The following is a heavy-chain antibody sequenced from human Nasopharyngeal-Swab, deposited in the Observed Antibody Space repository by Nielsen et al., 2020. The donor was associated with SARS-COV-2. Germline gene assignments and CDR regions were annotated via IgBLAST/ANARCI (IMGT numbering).Heavy chain of an antibody. V-gene: IGHV5-51*01. CDR2: IYPGDSDT. D-gene: IGHD3-22*01. Sequence: GESLKISCKGSGYRFISYWIGWVRPMPGKGLEWMGIIYPGDSDTRSSPSFQGQVTISADKSINTAYLQWSSLKASDTAMYYCARTAIEGGYYRGDAFDIWGQGTMVTVSS. CDR3: ARTAIEGGYYRGDAFDI. CDR1: GYRFISYW. J-gene: IGHJ3*02.